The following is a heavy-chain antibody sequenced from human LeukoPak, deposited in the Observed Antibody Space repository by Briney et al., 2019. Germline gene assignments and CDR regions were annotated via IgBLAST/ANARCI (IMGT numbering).Heavy chain of an antibody. D-gene: IGHD6-13*01. CDR3: ASLLYSSSWYPQTFDY. V-gene: IGHV1-69*06. J-gene: IGHJ4*02. CDR1: GGTFSSYA. CDR2: IIPIFGTA. Sequence: SVKVSCKASGGTFSSYAISWVRQAPGQGLEWMGGIIPIFGTANYAQRFQGRVTITADKSTSTAYMELSSLRSEDTAVYYCASLLYSSSWYPQTFDYWGQGTLVTVSS.